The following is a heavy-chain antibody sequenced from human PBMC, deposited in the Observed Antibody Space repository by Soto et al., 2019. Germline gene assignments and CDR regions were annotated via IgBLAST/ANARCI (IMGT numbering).Heavy chain of an antibody. V-gene: IGHV6-1*01. J-gene: IGHJ4*01. D-gene: IGHD1-26*01. CDR1: GDSVSSNSAG. CDR2: TYYRSKWYY. Sequence: QVPLQQSGPGLVKPSQTLSLTCAITGDSVSSNSAGWSWVRQSPSRGLEWLGWTYYRSKWYYEYAVSVRGRITINPDTSKNQYSLQLNSVTPEDTAVYFCARGEQYSGRIFDYWGQGTLVTVSS. CDR3: ARGEQYSGRIFDY.